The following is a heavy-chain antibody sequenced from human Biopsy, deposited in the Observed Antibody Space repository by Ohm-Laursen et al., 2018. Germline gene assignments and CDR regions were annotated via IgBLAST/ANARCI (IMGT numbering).Heavy chain of an antibody. D-gene: IGHD2-21*01. V-gene: IGHV3-74*03. J-gene: IGHJ4*02. CDR3: TNHYCGGITCLMNF. CDR1: GFTFSSYW. CDR2: INSDGSYT. Sequence: SLRLSCAASGFTFSSYWMHWVRQAPGKGLVWVARINSDGSYTTNVDSVKGRFTISRDNAKNTLYLQMNSLRAEDTAVYFCTNHYCGGITCLMNFWGQGTLVTVSS.